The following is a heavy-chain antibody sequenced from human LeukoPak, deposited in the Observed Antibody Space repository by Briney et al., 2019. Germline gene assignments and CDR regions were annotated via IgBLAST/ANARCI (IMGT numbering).Heavy chain of an antibody. V-gene: IGHV4-61*05. CDR3: ARTSGYYDSSGLYYFDY. J-gene: IGHJ4*02. CDR1: GGSVSSSGYY. D-gene: IGHD3-22*01. CDR2: IYTSGST. Sequence: SETLSLTCTVSGGSVSSSGYYWGWVRQPPGKGLEWIGRIYTSGSTNYNPSLKSRVTMSVDTSKNQFSLKLSSVTAADTAVYYCARTSGYYDSSGLYYFDYWGQGTLVTVSS.